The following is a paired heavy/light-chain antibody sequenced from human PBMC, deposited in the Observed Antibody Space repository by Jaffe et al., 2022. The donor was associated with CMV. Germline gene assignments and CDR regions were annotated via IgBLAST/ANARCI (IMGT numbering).Heavy chain of an antibody. CDR2: IIPIFGTA. CDR1: GGTFSSYA. Sequence: QVQLVQSGAEVKKPGSSVKVSCKASGGTFSSYAISWVRQAPGQGLEWMGGIIPIFGTANYAQKFQGRVTITADESTSTAYMELSSLRSEDTAVYYCARGATGLGVIPQPSGYYYYGMDVWGQGTTVTVSS. D-gene: IGHD3-16*02. CDR3: ARGATGLGVIPQPSGYYYYGMDV. J-gene: IGHJ6*02. V-gene: IGHV1-69*01.
Light chain of an antibody. Sequence: QSALTQPPSVSGSPGQSVTISCTGTSSDVGSYNRVSWYQQPPGTAPKLMIYEVSNRPSGVPDRFSGSKSGNTASLTISGLQAEDEADYYCSSYTSSSSVFGGGTKLTVL. CDR1: SSDVGSYNR. CDR2: EVS. CDR3: SSYTSSSSV. V-gene: IGLV2-18*02. J-gene: IGLJ3*02.